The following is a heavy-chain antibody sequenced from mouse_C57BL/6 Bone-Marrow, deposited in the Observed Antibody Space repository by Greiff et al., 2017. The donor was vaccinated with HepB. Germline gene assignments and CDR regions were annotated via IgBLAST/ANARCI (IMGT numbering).Heavy chain of an antibody. Sequence: QVQLQQPGAELVKPGASVTMSCKASGYTFTSYWITLVKLPPGQVLEWIGVIYPGCCSTNYNEKFKSKPTLTVDTSSSTAYMQLSSLTSEDSAVYYCARGGLLRPYYFDYWGQGTTLTVSS. V-gene: IGHV1-55*01. CDR3: ARGGLLRPYYFDY. D-gene: IGHD1-2*01. CDR2: IYPGCCST. J-gene: IGHJ2*01. CDR1: GYTFTSYW.